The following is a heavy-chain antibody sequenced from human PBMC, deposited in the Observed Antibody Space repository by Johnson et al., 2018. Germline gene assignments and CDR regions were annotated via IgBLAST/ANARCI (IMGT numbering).Heavy chain of an antibody. V-gene: IGHV3-23*01. CDR3: AKMKGSTTHYHYCMDV. D-gene: IGHD2-2*01. CDR2: ISGSGAGI. CDR1: GITVSTNY. J-gene: IGHJ6*03. Sequence: VQLQESGGCLVQPGGSLRLSCAASGITVSTNYMTWVRQAPGKGLEWVSGISGSGAGIYYADSGKGRFTIPRDNPKNTLYLQMNSRGAGNTAVYYRAKMKGSTTHYHYCMDVWGKGTTVTVSS.